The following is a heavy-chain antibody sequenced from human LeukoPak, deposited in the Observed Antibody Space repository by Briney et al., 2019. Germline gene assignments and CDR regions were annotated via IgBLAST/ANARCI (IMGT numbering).Heavy chain of an antibody. D-gene: IGHD3-22*01. CDR3: AADRYDSSGYYHFDY. J-gene: IGHJ4*02. Sequence: TSVKLSCKASGFTFTSSAMQWVRQARGQRLEWIGWIAVGSGNTNYAQKFQERVTITRYMSTSTAYMELSSLRSEYTAVYYCAADRYDSSGYYHFDYWGQGTLVTVSS. V-gene: IGHV1-58*02. CDR1: GFTFTSSA. CDR2: IAVGSGNT.